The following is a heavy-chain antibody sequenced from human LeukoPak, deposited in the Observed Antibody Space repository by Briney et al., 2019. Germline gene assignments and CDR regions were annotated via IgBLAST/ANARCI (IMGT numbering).Heavy chain of an antibody. J-gene: IGHJ4*02. V-gene: IGHV3-23*01. CDR1: GFTFSGYI. Sequence: VGSLRLSCAASGFTFSGYIMNWVRQAPGKGLEWVSAISGSGAGTYYADSVKGRFTISRDNSKNTLYLQMNSLRAEDTAVYYCAKGSGVVVIAAITFDSWGQGTLGTVSS. D-gene: IGHD2-15*01. CDR3: AKGSGVVVIAAITFDS. CDR2: ISGSGAGT.